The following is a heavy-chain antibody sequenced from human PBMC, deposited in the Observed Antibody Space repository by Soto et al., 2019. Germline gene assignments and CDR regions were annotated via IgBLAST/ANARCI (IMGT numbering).Heavy chain of an antibody. CDR3: ARNEYYGSGSSLFDY. V-gene: IGHV1-18*01. Sequence: ASVKVSCKASGYTFTSYGISWVRQAPGQGLEWMGWISAYNGNTNYAQKLQGRVTMTTDTSTSTAYMELRSLRSDDTAVDYCARNEYYGSGSSLFDYWGQGTLVTVSS. D-gene: IGHD3-10*01. CDR2: ISAYNGNT. CDR1: GYTFTSYG. J-gene: IGHJ4*02.